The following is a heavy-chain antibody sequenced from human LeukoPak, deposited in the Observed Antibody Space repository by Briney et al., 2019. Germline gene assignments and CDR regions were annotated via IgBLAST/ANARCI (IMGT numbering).Heavy chain of an antibody. Sequence: GPVKVSCKASGYTFTGHYMHWVRQAPGQGLEWMGWLNPNSGGTNSAQKFQGRVTMTRDTSISTVYMELSRLRSDDTAVYYCASGYGDYSPDYWGQGTLVTVSS. D-gene: IGHD4-17*01. V-gene: IGHV1-2*02. CDR1: GYTFTGHY. CDR3: ASGYGDYSPDY. CDR2: LNPNSGGT. J-gene: IGHJ4*02.